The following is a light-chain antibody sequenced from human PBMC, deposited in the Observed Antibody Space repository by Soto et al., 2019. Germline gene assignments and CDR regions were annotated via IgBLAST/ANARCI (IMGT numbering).Light chain of an antibody. Sequence: DVVLTQSPLSLPVNFGQPASISCRSSKSLVYSDGNTHLSWFHQRPGQSPRRLIYRVSSRDSGVPDRFSGSGSGTDFTLEISRVEAEDGGIYFCTQGTHWPRTFGQGTKVE. CDR1: KSLVYSDGNTH. CDR2: RVS. CDR3: TQGTHWPRT. V-gene: IGKV2-30*01. J-gene: IGKJ1*01.